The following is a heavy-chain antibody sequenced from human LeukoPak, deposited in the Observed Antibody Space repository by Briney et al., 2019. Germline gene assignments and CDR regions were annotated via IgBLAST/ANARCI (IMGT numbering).Heavy chain of an antibody. J-gene: IGHJ4*02. V-gene: IGHV5-51*01. Sequence: GESLKISCKGSGYSFTSYWIGWVRQMPGKGLEWMGIIYPGDSDTRYSPSFQGQVTISADKSISTAYLQWSSLKASDTAMYYCARIYCSGGSCYSLELFHFDYWGQGTLVTVSS. CDR3: ARIYCSGGSCYSLELFHFDY. CDR1: GYSFTSYW. CDR2: IYPGDSDT. D-gene: IGHD2-15*01.